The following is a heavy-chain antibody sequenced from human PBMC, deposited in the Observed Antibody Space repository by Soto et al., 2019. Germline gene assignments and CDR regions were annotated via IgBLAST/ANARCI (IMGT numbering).Heavy chain of an antibody. CDR3: AHAGSVLLWFGELSQGRNWFDP. CDR1: GFSLSTSGVG. V-gene: IGHV2-5*01. CDR2: IYWNDDK. J-gene: IGHJ5*02. Sequence: SGPTLVNPTQTLTLTCTFSGFSLSTSGVGVGWIRQPPGKALEWLALIYWNDDKRYSPSLKSRLTITKDTSKNQVVLTMTNMDPVDTATYYCAHAGSVLLWFGELSQGRNWFDPWGQGTLVTVSS. D-gene: IGHD3-10*01.